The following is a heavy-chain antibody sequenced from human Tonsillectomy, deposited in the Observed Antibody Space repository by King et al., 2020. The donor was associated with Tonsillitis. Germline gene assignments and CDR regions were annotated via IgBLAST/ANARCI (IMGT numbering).Heavy chain of an antibody. CDR2: IYYSGST. D-gene: IGHD6-13*01. V-gene: IGHV4-59*08. J-gene: IGHJ5*02. CDR3: ARGSFIAAAGTLRLGWFDP. Sequence: VQLQESGPGLVKPSETLSLTCTVSGGSISSYYWSWIRQPPGKGLEWIGYIYYSGSTNYNPSLKSRVTISVDTYNKQFSLKLSSVTAADTAVYYCARGSFIAAAGTLRLGWFDPWGQGTLVTVSS. CDR1: GGSISSYY.